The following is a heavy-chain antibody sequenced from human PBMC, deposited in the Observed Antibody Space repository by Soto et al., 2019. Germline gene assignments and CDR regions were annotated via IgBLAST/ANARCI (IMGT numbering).Heavy chain of an antibody. CDR1: GFTFSSYA. CDR3: VKDRTRDADIRGGFDI. Sequence: GGSLRLSCAASGFTFSSYAMRWVRQAPGKGLEWVSGIGGRGGGTDYADSVKGRFTISRDNSKDTLYLQMNSLRAEDTAIYYCVKDRTRDADIRGGFDIWGQGTMVTVSS. CDR2: IGGRGGGT. D-gene: IGHD3-10*01. V-gene: IGHV3-23*01. J-gene: IGHJ3*02.